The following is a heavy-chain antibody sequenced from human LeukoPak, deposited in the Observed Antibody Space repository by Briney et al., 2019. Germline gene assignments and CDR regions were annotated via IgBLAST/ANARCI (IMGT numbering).Heavy chain of an antibody. D-gene: IGHD1-7*01. CDR3: ARSLQELLYYYYMDV. CDR1: GFTFDDYG. V-gene: IGHV3-20*04. J-gene: IGHJ6*03. CDR2: INWNGGST. Sequence: PGGSLRLSCAASGFTFDDYGMSWVRQAPGKGLEWVSGINWNGGSTGYADSVKGRFTISRDNAKNSLYLQMNSLRAEDTALYYCARSLQELLYYYYMDVWGKGTTVTVSS.